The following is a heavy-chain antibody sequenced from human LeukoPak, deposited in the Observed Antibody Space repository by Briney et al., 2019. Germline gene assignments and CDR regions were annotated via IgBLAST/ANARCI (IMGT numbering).Heavy chain of an antibody. V-gene: IGHV3-73*01. D-gene: IGHD3-16*01. J-gene: IGHJ3*02. CDR2: IRSKANNYAT. CDR3: SRYRGDSDAFDM. CDR1: GFTLSESA. Sequence: PGGSLKLSCAASGFTLSESAIHWVRQASGKGLEWVGRIRSKANNYATAYAASVKGRFTTSRDDSKKTTYLQMNSLKTEDSAVYYCSRYRGDSDAFDMWGQGTMVTVSS.